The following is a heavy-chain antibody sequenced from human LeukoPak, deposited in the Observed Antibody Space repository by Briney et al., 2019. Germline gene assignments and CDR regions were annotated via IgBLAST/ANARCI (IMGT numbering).Heavy chain of an antibody. D-gene: IGHD3-10*01. CDR1: GGSISSGGYY. CDR3: ARGPITMVRGVLPALYWFDP. J-gene: IGHJ5*02. CDR2: IYYSGST. Sequence: SETLSLTCTVSGGSISSGGYYWSWIRQHPGKGLEWIGYIYYSGSTYYNPSLKSRVTISVDTSKNQFSLKLSSVTAADTAVYYCARGPITMVRGVLPALYWFDPWGQGTLVTVSS. V-gene: IGHV4-31*03.